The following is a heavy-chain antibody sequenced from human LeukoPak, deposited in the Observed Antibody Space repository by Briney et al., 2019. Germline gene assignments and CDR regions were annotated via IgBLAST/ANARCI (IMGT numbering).Heavy chain of an antibody. CDR1: GGSINSYW. CDR2: IYTTGMT. Sequence: SETLSLTCSVSGGSINSYWWSWIRQPAGKGLEFIGRIYTTGMTNCNPSLKSRVSMSVDTSKNQFSLELRSVTAADTAVYFCARAGYTISSYRFDYWGQGALVTVSS. CDR3: ARAGYTISSYRFDY. V-gene: IGHV4-4*07. D-gene: IGHD3-16*02. J-gene: IGHJ4*02.